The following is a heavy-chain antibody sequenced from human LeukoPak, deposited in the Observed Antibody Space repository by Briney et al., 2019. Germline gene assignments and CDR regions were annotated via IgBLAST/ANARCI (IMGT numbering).Heavy chain of an antibody. CDR2: IYYSGST. Sequence: SETLSLTCTVSGGSFSSYYWSWIRQPPGKGLEWIGYIYYSGSTNYNPSLKSRVTISVDTSKNQCSRKLSSVTAADTAVYHCARDPSSFGGYFDVWGQGTLVTVSS. CDR3: ARDPSSFGGYFDV. V-gene: IGHV4-59*01. D-gene: IGHD3-16*01. J-gene: IGHJ4*02. CDR1: GGSFSSYY.